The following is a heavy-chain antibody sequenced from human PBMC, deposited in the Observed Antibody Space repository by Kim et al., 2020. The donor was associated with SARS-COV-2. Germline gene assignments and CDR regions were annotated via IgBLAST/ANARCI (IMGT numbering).Heavy chain of an antibody. D-gene: IGHD3-10*01. CDR2: ISYDGSNK. J-gene: IGHJ6*02. Sequence: GGSLRLSCAASGFTFSSYAMHWVRQAPGKGLEWVAVISYDGSNKYYADSVKGRFTISRDNSKNTLYLQMNSLRAEDTAVYYCARDGGDYYYYYGMDVWGQGTTVTVSS. V-gene: IGHV3-30*04. CDR1: GFTFSSYA. CDR3: ARDGGDYYYYYGMDV.